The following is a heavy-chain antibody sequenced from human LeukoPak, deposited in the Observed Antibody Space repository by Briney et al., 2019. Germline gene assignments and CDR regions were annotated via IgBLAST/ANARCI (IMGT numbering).Heavy chain of an antibody. CDR1: GFTFSSYS. V-gene: IGHV3-21*01. CDR3: ASHKPAAAGGYYSDGYDY. J-gene: IGHJ4*02. Sequence: PGGSLRLSCAASGFTFSSYSMNWVRQAPGKGLEWVSSISSSSSYIYYADSVKGRFTISRDNAKNSLYLQMNSLRAEDTAVYYCASHKPAAAGGYYSDGYDYWGQGTLVTASS. D-gene: IGHD3-3*01. CDR2: ISSSSSYI.